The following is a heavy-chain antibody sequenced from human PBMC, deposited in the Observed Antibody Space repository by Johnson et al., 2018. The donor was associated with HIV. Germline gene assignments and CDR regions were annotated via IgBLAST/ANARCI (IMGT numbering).Heavy chain of an antibody. D-gene: IGHD3-3*01. CDR2: IWYDGLNK. CDR1: GFTVSSNY. V-gene: IGHV3-33*06. J-gene: IGHJ3*02. Sequence: QVQLVESGGGLIQPGGSLRLSCAASGFTVSSNYMSWVRQAPGKGLEWVAVIWYDGLNKYYADSVKGRFTISRDNSKNTLYLQMNSLRAEDTAVYYCAKGLAAFFAFDIWGQGTMVTVSS. CDR3: AKGLAAFFAFDI.